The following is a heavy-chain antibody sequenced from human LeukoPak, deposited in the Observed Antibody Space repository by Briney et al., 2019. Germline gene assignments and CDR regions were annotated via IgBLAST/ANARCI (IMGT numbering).Heavy chain of an antibody. CDR1: GFTFDDYA. V-gene: IGHV3-9*01. Sequence: GGSLRLSCAASGFTFDDYAMHWVRQAPGKGLEWVSGISWNSGSIGYADSLKGRLTIFRDNAKNSLCLQMNSLRAEDPALYYCAKGTTATIFGVVAGMDVWGQGTTVTVSS. CDR3: AKGTTATIFGVVAGMDV. J-gene: IGHJ6*02. CDR2: ISWNSGSI. D-gene: IGHD3-3*01.